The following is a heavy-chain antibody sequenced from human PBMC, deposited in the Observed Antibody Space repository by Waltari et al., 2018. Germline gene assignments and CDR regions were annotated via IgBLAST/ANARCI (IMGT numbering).Heavy chain of an antibody. Sequence: QVQLQESGPGLVKLSETLSLPCSLSRVSVRGYYWSWIRQPPGKGLEWIGHSDYSGSTNYYNPPLKSGVTISVDTSKNKFSLELTAVTAADTAVYYCARGEGWGATFEYWGQGSLVTVSS. J-gene: IGHJ4*02. D-gene: IGHD1-26*01. CDR2: SDYSGST. CDR1: RVSVRGYY. CDR3: ARGEGWGATFEY. V-gene: IGHV4-59*02.